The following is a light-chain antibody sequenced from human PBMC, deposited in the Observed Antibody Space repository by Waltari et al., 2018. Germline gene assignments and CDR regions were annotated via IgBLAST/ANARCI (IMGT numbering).Light chain of an antibody. CDR2: KTS. Sequence: DTQMTQSPSTLSASVRDRVTITSRASQGISGLLAWYQQEPGKASKLLIYKTSSLESGVPSRFSGSGAGTEFTLTISSLQGDDFATYFFQQYNSYSWTFGQGTKVEIK. CDR1: QGISGL. CDR3: QQYNSYSWT. J-gene: IGKJ1*01. V-gene: IGKV1-5*03.